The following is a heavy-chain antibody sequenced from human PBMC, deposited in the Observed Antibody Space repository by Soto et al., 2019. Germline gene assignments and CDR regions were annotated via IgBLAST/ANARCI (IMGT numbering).Heavy chain of an antibody. D-gene: IGHD3-10*01. Sequence: QVQLQESGPGLVKPSQTLSLTCTVSGGSISSGGYYWSWIRQHPGKGLEWIGYIYYSGRTYYNPSLKSRVTISVDTSKNQFSLKLSSVTAADTAVYYCARDRPHYGSGSYTVESLDYWGQGTLVTVSS. J-gene: IGHJ4*02. V-gene: IGHV4-31*03. CDR3: ARDRPHYGSGSYTVESLDY. CDR1: GGSISSGGYY. CDR2: IYYSGRT.